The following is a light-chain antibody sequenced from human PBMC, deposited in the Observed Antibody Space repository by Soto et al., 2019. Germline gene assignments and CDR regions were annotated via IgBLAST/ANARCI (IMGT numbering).Light chain of an antibody. CDR2: AAS. V-gene: IGKV1-39*01. CDR3: QQSYATPRT. J-gene: IGKJ1*01. Sequence: DIQMTQSPSILSASVGDRVTITCRSSQTITNWLAWYQQKPGKAPKLLIYAASSLQPGVPSRFSGSGSGTDFTLNINSLQPEDFATYYCQQSYATPRTFGQGTKVDIK. CDR1: QTITNW.